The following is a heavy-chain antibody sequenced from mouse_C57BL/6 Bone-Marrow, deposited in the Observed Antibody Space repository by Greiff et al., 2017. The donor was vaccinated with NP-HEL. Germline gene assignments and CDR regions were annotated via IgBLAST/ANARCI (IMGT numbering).Heavy chain of an antibody. V-gene: IGHV1-82*01. CDR3: ARESYDHYAMDY. J-gene: IGHJ4*01. CDR2: IYPGDGGT. Sequence: VQLQQSGPELVKPGASVKISCKASGYAFSSSWMNWVKQRPGKGLEWIGRIYPGDGGTNYNGKFKGKATLTADKSSSTAYMQLSSLRSADSEVYFCARESYDHYAMDYWGQGTSVTVSS. CDR1: GYAFSSSW. D-gene: IGHD2-12*01.